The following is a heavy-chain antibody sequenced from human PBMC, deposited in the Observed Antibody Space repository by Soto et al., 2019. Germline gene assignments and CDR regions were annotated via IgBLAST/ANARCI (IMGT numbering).Heavy chain of an antibody. J-gene: IGHJ6*02. V-gene: IGHV3-74*01. CDR2: INSDGSST. CDR3: ARGGSGSWLYYYYGMDV. CDR1: GFTFSSYW. Sequence: EVQLVESGGGLVQPGGSLRLSCAASGFTFSSYWMHWVRQAPGKGLVWVSRINSDGSSTSYADSVKGRFTISRDNDKNRLYLQMNSLRAEDTAVYYCARGGSGSWLYYYYGMDVWGQGTTVTVSS. D-gene: IGHD3-10*01.